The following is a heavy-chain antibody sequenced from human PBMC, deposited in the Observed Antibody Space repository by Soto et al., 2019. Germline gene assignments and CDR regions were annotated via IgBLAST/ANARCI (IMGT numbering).Heavy chain of an antibody. CDR1: GFTFNNYA. V-gene: IGHV3-30-3*01. J-gene: IGHJ2*01. CDR3: VRDPLWGKAMVPWYFDL. Sequence: GRSLRLSYAASGFTFNNYAMHWVRQAPGKGLEWVALISYDGSNKYYADSVKGRFTISRDNSKNTLYLQMNSLRAEDTAVYYCVRDPLWGKAMVPWYFDLWGRGTLVTVSS. CDR2: ISYDGSNK. D-gene: IGHD5-18*01.